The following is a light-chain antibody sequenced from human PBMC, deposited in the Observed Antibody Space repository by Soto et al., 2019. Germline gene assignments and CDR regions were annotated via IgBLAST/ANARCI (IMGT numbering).Light chain of an antibody. CDR3: QQYNDRPPIT. J-gene: IGKJ5*01. CDR2: DAS. CDR1: QSVSSS. V-gene: IGKV3-11*01. Sequence: EIMLTQSPATLSLSPGERATLSCRASQSVSSSLAWYQQKPGQAPRLLIYDASNRATGIPIRFSGSGSGTDFTLTISSLDPEDFAVYYCQQYNDRPPITFGQGTRLEI.